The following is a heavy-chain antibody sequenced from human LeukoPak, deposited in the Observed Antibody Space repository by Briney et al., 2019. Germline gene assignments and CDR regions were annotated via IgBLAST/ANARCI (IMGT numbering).Heavy chain of an antibody. CDR1: GFTVSSNY. J-gene: IGHJ4*02. V-gene: IGHV3-53*04. CDR3: ARVGYSYGRGPTDFDY. CDR2: IYSGGST. D-gene: IGHD5-18*01. Sequence: VGSLRLSCAASGFTVSSNYMSWVRQAPGKGLEWVSVIYSGGSTYYADSVKGRFTISRHNSKNTLYLQMNSLRAEDTAVYYCARVGYSYGRGPTDFDYWGQGTLVTVSS.